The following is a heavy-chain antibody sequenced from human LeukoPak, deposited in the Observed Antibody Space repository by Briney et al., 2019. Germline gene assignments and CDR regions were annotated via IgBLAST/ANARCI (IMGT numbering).Heavy chain of an antibody. V-gene: IGHV1-69*13. Sequence: ASVKVSCKASGYTFTGYYMHWVRQAPGQGLEWMGGIIPIFGTANYAQKFQGRVTITADESTSTAYMELSSLRSEDTAVYYCARGLRTSGYSHWGQGTLVTVSS. J-gene: IGHJ4*02. CDR2: IIPIFGTA. CDR3: ARGLRTSGYSH. CDR1: GYTFTGYY. D-gene: IGHD3-22*01.